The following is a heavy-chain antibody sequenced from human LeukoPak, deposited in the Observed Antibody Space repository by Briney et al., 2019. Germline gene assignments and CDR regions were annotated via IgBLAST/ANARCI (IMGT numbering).Heavy chain of an antibody. V-gene: IGHV1-69*13. D-gene: IGHD3-22*01. J-gene: IGHJ4*02. CDR3: ARSLGSGYYYEFYFDY. Sequence: SVKVSCKASGGTFSSYAISWVRQAPGQGLEWMGGIIPIFGTANYAQKFQGRVTITADESTSTAYMELSSLRSEDTAVYYCARSLGSGYYYEFYFDYWGQGTLVTVSS. CDR1: GGTFSSYA. CDR2: IIPIFGTA.